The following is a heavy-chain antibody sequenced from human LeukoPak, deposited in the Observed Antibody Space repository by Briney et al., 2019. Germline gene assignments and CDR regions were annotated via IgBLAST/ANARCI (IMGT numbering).Heavy chain of an antibody. D-gene: IGHD1-26*01. CDR1: GGSISSYY. V-gene: IGHV4-4*07. Sequence: SETLSLTCTVSGGSISSYYWSWIRQPAGKGLEWIGRIYTSGSTNYNPSLKSRDTMSVDTSKNQFSLKLSSVTAADTAVYYCARLYRATDAFDIWGQGTMVTVSS. CDR3: ARLYRATDAFDI. J-gene: IGHJ3*02. CDR2: IYTSGST.